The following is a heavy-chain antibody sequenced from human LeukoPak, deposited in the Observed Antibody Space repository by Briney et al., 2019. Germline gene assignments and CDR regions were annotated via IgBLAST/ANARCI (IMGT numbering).Heavy chain of an antibody. CDR1: AYTFTGYY. D-gene: IGHD6-13*01. V-gene: IGHV1-2*02. CDR2: INPNSGGT. CDR3: ARASSPYSSSWYYFDY. Sequence: ASVKVSCKASAYTFTGYYMHWLRQAPGQGLEWMGWINPNSGGTNYAQKFQGRVTMTRDTSISTAYMELSRLRSDDTAVYYCARASSPYSSSWYYFDYWGQGTLVTVSS. J-gene: IGHJ4*02.